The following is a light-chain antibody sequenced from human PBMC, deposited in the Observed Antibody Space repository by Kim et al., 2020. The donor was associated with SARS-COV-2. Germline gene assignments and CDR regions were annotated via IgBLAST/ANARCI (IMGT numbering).Light chain of an antibody. CDR1: QTINSW. CDR3: QHYNGYPLT. J-gene: IGKJ4*01. Sequence: DIQMTQSPSTLSASVGDRVTMTCRASQTINSWLAWYQQKPGKAPKLLIYTASTLQNGVPSRFSGSKSGTEVTLTISSLQPDDFATYYCQHYNGYPLTFGGRTTVDIK. CDR2: TAS. V-gene: IGKV1-5*03.